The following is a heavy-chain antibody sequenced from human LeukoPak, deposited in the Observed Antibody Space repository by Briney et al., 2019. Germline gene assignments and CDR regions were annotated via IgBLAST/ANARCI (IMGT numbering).Heavy chain of an antibody. Sequence: GGSLRLSCAASGFTFSSYEMNWVRQAPGKGLEWVSYISSSGSTIYYADSVKGRFTLSRDNAKNSLYLQMNSLRAEDTAVYYCARDGWYSGSYSYFQHWGQGTLVTVSS. CDR1: GFTFSSYE. CDR2: ISSSGSTI. CDR3: ARDGWYSGSYSYFQH. V-gene: IGHV3-48*03. J-gene: IGHJ1*01. D-gene: IGHD1-26*01.